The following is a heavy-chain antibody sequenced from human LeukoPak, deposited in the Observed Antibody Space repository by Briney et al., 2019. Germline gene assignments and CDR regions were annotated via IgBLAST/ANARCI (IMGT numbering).Heavy chain of an antibody. D-gene: IGHD4-17*01. Sequence: GGSLRLSCVASGFTFSGYWMSWVRQAPGKGLEWVANINQDGSEIYYADSVKGRFTISRDNAKNSLYLQMNSLRAEDTAVYYCARALVSDYGDPLDYWGQGTLVTVSS. J-gene: IGHJ4*02. CDR1: GFTFSGYW. CDR2: INQDGSEI. CDR3: ARALVSDYGDPLDY. V-gene: IGHV3-7*01.